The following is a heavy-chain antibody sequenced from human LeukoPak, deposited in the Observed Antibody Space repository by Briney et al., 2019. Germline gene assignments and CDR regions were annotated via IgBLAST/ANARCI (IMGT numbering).Heavy chain of an antibody. J-gene: IGHJ5*02. CDR2: INHSGST. D-gene: IGHD5-18*01. CDR1: GGSFSGYY. V-gene: IGHV4-34*01. Sequence: SETLSLTCAVYGGSFSGYYWSWIRQPPGKGLEWIGEINHSGSTNYNPSLKSRVTISVDTSKNQFSLKLSSVTAADTAVYYCASRGTAMVTPNWFDPWGQGTLVTVSS. CDR3: ASRGTAMVTPNWFDP.